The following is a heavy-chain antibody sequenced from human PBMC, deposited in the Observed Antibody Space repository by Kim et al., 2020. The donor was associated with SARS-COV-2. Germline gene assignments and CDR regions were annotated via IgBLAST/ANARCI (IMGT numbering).Heavy chain of an antibody. CDR1: GFTFSNAW. CDR2: IKSKTDGGTT. V-gene: IGHV3-15*01. CDR3: TTDLGGRYFDWLLYSTPFDY. J-gene: IGHJ4*02. Sequence: GGSLRLSCAASGFTFSNAWMSWVRQAPGKGLEWVGRIKSKTDGGTTDYAAPVKGRFTISRDDSKNTLYLQMNSLKTEDTAVYYCTTDLGGRYFDWLLYSTPFDYWGQGTLVTVSS. D-gene: IGHD3-9*01.